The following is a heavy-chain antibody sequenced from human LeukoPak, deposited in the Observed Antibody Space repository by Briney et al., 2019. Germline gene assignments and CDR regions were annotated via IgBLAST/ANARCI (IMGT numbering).Heavy chain of an antibody. CDR2: ISSSSSYI. CDR3: ARPRPDYDYVWGSYRVYYFDY. V-gene: IGHV3-21*01. J-gene: IGHJ4*02. CDR1: GFTFSSYS. Sequence: PGGSLRLSCAASGFTFSSYSMNWVRQAPGKGLEWVSSISSSSSYIYYADSVKGRFTISRDNAKNSLYLQMNSLRAEDTAVYYCARPRPDYDYVWGSYRVYYFDYWGQGTLVTVSS. D-gene: IGHD3-16*02.